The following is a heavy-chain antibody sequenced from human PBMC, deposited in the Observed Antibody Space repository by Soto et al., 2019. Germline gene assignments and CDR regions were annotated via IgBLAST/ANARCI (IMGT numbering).Heavy chain of an antibody. Sequence: QVQLVESGGGVVQPGRSLRLSCAASGFTFSSYGMHWVRQAPGKGLEWVAVISYDGSNKYYADSVKGRFTISRDNSKNTLYLQMNSLRAEDTAVYYCAKDLAIAAPGPAFDPWGQGTLVTVSS. CDR1: GFTFSSYG. CDR2: ISYDGSNK. J-gene: IGHJ5*02. D-gene: IGHD6-13*01. V-gene: IGHV3-30*18. CDR3: AKDLAIAAPGPAFDP.